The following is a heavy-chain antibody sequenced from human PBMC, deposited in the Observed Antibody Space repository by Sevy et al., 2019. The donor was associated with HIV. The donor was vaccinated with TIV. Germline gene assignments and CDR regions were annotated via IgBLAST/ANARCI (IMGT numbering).Heavy chain of an antibody. CDR1: GGSISSYY. D-gene: IGHD6-6*01. V-gene: IGHV4-4*07. CDR2: IYTGGST. J-gene: IGHJ6*02. Sequence: SETLSLTCTVSGGSISSYYWSWIRQPAGKGLEWIGRIYTGGSTNYNPSLKSRVTMSVDTSKNQFSLKLSSVTAADTAVYYCARDYSIYSSSSSYGMDVWGQGTTVTVSS. CDR3: ARDYSIYSSSSSYGMDV.